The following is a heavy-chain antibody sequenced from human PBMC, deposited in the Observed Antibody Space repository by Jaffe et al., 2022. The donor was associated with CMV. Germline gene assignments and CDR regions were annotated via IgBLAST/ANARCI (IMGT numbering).Heavy chain of an antibody. Sequence: QVQLQESGRGLVKPSETLSLTCSVSGASMNNYYWSWIRRPAGKELEWIARINVNGNTNSNPSLRSRVTMSVDTSNNQFSLKLGSVTAADTAVYYCAREFHDSDGYLYVDYWGQGTLVIVSS. CDR3: AREFHDSDGYLYVDY. CDR1: GASMNNYY. D-gene: IGHD3-22*01. CDR2: INVNGNT. J-gene: IGHJ4*02. V-gene: IGHV4-4*07.